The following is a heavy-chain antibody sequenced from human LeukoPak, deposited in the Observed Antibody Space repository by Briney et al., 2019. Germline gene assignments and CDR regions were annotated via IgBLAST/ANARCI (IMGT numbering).Heavy chain of an antibody. D-gene: IGHD4-11*01. J-gene: IGHJ5*02. V-gene: IGHV1-8*01. Sequence: ASVKVSCKASGYTFTSYDINRVRQATGQGLEWMGWMNPNSGNTGYAQKFQGRVTMTRNTSISTAYMELSSLRSEDTAVYYCARKAYSNYWFDPWGQGTLVTVSS. CDR2: MNPNSGNT. CDR3: ARKAYSNYWFDP. CDR1: GYTFTSYD.